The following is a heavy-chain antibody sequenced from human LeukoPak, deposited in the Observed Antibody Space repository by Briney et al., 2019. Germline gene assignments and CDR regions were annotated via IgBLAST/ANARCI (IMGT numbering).Heavy chain of an antibody. CDR1: GFSFSNYA. Sequence: GGSLRLSCAASGFSFSNYAMNWVRQAPGKGLEWVSYISSSSSTIYYAASVRGRFTISRDNAKNSLFLQMNSLRVEDTAVYYCTKGPQLGHYFDYWGQGSLVTVSS. D-gene: IGHD7-27*01. J-gene: IGHJ4*02. CDR3: TKGPQLGHYFDY. V-gene: IGHV3-48*04. CDR2: ISSSSSTI.